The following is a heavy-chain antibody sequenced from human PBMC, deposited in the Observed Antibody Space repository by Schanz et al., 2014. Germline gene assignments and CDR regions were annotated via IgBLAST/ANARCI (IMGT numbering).Heavy chain of an antibody. CDR1: GGTFSSFG. CDR2: IIPSLGLA. J-gene: IGHJ4*02. D-gene: IGHD6-19*01. V-gene: IGHV1-69*04. CDR3: ARGGYSSGWYDRDITHFDY. Sequence: VQLEQSGAEVKKPGSSVKVSCKASGGTFSSFGINWVRQAPGQGLEWMGRIIPSLGLAKYEQKFQDKVTITADTSTTTAYMELSGLRSEDTAVYYCARGGYSSGWYDRDITHFDYWGQGTLVTVSS.